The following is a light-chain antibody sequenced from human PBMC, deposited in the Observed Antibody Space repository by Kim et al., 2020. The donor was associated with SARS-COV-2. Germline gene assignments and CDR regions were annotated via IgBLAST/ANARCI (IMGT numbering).Light chain of an antibody. J-gene: IGKJ2*01. V-gene: IGKV3-20*01. Sequence: LSPGERATLSCRASQSVSSTYLAWYQQKPGQAPRLLIYATSSRATGIPARFSGSGSGTDFTLTISRLEPEDFAVYYCQQYGSSLYTFGQGTKLEI. CDR2: ATS. CDR1: QSVSSTY. CDR3: QQYGSSLYT.